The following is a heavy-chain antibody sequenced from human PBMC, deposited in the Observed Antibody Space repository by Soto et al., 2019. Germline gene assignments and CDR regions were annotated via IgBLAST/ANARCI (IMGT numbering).Heavy chain of an antibody. V-gene: IGHV3-66*01. J-gene: IGHJ6*02. D-gene: IGHD3-9*01. CDR1: GLTVSTND. CDR2: IYYGGTT. Sequence: EVQLVESGGGLVQPGGSLRISCAASGLTVSTNDMSWVRQAPGKGLEWVSIIYYGGTTYYADSVKGRFTISRDDSKNTLYLHMHSLRAEDTAVYYCARDYDTSRGDWAYYGIDVWGQGTTVTVSS. CDR3: ARDYDTSRGDWAYYGIDV.